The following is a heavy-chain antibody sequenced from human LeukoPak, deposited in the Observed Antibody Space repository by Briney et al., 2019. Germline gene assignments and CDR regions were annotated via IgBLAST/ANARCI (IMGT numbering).Heavy chain of an antibody. Sequence: PGGSLRLSCAASGFTFSSHWMSWVRQAPGKGLEWVSAISGSGGSTYYADSVKGRFTISRDNSKNTLYLQMNSLRAEDTAVYYCAKDFVDDYIYPHSERFDPWGQGILVTVSS. V-gene: IGHV3-23*01. CDR2: ISGSGGST. J-gene: IGHJ5*02. D-gene: IGHD5-24*01. CDR1: GFTFSSHW. CDR3: AKDFVDDYIYPHSERFDP.